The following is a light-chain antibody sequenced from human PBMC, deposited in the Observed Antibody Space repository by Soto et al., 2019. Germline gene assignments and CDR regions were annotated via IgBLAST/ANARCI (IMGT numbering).Light chain of an antibody. J-gene: IGLJ1*01. CDR3: AAWDDSLSGLYV. CDR2: SNN. CDR1: SSNIGSNY. V-gene: IGLV1-47*02. Sequence: QSVLTQPPSASGTPGQRVTISCSGSSSNIGSNYVYWYQQLPGTAPKLLICSNNQRPSGVPDRFSGSKSGTSASLAISGLRSEDEADYYCAAWDDSLSGLYVFGTGTKVTVL.